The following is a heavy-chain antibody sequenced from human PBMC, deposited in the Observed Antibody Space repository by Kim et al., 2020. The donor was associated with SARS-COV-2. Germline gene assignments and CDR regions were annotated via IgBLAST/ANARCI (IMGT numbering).Heavy chain of an antibody. J-gene: IGHJ4*02. CDR3: AKRIGIVVDTSQFNFDS. V-gene: IGHV3-23*01. D-gene: IGHD3-22*01. CDR2: ISNSADAT. Sequence: GGSLRLSCAASGFTFSSFGMSWVRQAPGKGLEWVSAISNSADATNYADSVKGRFTISRDSSKNTLFLQMNSLRADDTAVYYCAKRIGIVVDTSQFNFDSWGQGTVVTVSS. CDR1: GFTFSSFG.